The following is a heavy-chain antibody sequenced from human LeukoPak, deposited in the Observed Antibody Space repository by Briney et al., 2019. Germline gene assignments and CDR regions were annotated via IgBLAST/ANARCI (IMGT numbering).Heavy chain of an antibody. J-gene: IGHJ4*02. Sequence: APVQVSCKASGYTFTSYYMHWVRQAPGQGLEWMGIINPSGGSTSYAQKFQGRVTMTRDTSTSTVYMELSSLRSEDTAVYYCARDQGNNWNDYWGQGTLVTVSS. V-gene: IGHV1-46*01. CDR3: ARDQGNNWNDY. D-gene: IGHD1-20*01. CDR2: INPSGGST. CDR1: GYTFTSYY.